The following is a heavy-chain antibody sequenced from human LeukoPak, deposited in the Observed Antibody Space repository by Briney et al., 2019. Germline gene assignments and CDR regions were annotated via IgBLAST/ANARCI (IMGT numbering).Heavy chain of an antibody. J-gene: IGHJ5*02. V-gene: IGHV1-69*05. Sequence: ASVKVSCKASGGTFSSYAINWVRQAPGQGLEWMGGIIPIFGTANYAQKFQGRVTITTDESTSTAYMELSSLRSEDTAVYYCARSADCSSTSCYRGYWFDPWGQGTLVTVSS. D-gene: IGHD2-2*01. CDR3: ARSADCSSTSCYRGYWFDP. CDR2: IIPIFGTA. CDR1: GGTFSSYA.